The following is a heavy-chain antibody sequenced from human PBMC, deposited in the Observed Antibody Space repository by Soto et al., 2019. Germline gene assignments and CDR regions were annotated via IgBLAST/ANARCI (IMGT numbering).Heavy chain of an antibody. CDR3: AAYYGDYADTCFDY. CDR1: GGSISSGGYY. Sequence: SETLSLTCTVSGGSISSGGYYWSWIRQHPGKGLEWIGYIYYSGSTYYNPSLKSRVTISVDTSKNQFSLKLSSVTAADTAVYYCAAYYGDYADTCFDYWGQGTLVTVSS. J-gene: IGHJ4*02. CDR2: IYYSGST. V-gene: IGHV4-31*03. D-gene: IGHD4-17*01.